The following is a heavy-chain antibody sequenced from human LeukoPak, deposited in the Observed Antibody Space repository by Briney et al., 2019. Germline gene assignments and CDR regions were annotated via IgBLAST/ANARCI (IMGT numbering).Heavy chain of an antibody. D-gene: IGHD3-3*01. V-gene: IGHV4-39*01. CDR2: IYYSGST. Sequence: SETLSLTCTVSGGSISSSSYYWGWIRQPLGKGLEWIGSIYYSGSTYYNPSLKSRVTISVDTSKNQFSLKLSSVTAADTAVYYCARHNLEWLLYVDYWGQGTLVTVSS. CDR1: GGSISSSSYY. CDR3: ARHNLEWLLYVDY. J-gene: IGHJ4*02.